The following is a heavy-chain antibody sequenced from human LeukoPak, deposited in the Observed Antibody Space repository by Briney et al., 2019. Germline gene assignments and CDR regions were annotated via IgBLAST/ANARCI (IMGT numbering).Heavy chain of an antibody. Sequence: SETLSLTCTVSGGSISSYYWSWIRQPAGKGLEWIGRIYTSGSTNYNPSLKSRVTMSVDTSKNQFSLKLSSVTAADTAVYYCAGAGWELPRGRYYYYMDVWGKGTTGTVSS. D-gene: IGHD1-26*01. CDR2: IYTSGST. V-gene: IGHV4-4*07. CDR1: GGSISSYY. J-gene: IGHJ6*03. CDR3: AGAGWELPRGRYYYYMDV.